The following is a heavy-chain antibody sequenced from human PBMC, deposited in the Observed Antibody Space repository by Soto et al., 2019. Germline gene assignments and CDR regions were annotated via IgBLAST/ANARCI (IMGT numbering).Heavy chain of an antibody. CDR3: ASSILSAMQPYNWFDP. V-gene: IGHV4-31*03. J-gene: IGHJ5*02. D-gene: IGHD2-2*01. Sequence: SETLSLTCTVSGGSISSGGYYWSWIRQHPGKGLEWIGYIYYSGSTYYNPSLKSRVTISVDTSKNQFSLKLSSVTAADTAVYYCASSILSAMQPYNWFDPWGQGTLVTVSS. CDR2: IYYSGST. CDR1: GGSISSGGYY.